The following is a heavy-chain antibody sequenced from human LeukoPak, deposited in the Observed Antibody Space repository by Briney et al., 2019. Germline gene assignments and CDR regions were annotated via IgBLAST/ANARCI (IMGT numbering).Heavy chain of an antibody. CDR2: IIPIFGTA. CDR1: GYTFTGYY. Sequence: ASVKVSCKASGYTFTGYYMHWVRQAPGQGLEWMGGIIPIFGTANYAQKFQGRVTITADESTSTAYMELSSLRSEDTAVYYCARVGVTTVTSYYYYGMDVWGQGTTVTVSS. V-gene: IGHV1-69*13. CDR3: ARVGVTTVTSYYYYGMDV. D-gene: IGHD4-17*01. J-gene: IGHJ6*02.